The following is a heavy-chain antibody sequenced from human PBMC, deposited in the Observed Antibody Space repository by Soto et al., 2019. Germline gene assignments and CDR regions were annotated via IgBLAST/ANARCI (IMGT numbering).Heavy chain of an antibody. CDR3: ARESGGTTATLDYYYFYMDV. V-gene: IGHV1-2*04. CDR1: GYAFSQFY. Sequence: QVQLVQSGAEVKKPGASVKVSCKASGYAFSQFYIHWMRQAPGQGLEWMGWINPNSGRTKFAQNFHGWVTMTRDTSIKTVYMELSGPKSDATAVYYCARESGGTTATLDYYYFYMDVWGKGTTVTVSS. CDR2: INPNSGRT. D-gene: IGHD4-17*01. J-gene: IGHJ6*03.